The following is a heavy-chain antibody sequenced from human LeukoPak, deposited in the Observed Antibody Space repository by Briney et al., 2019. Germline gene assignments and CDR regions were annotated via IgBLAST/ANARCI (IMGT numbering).Heavy chain of an antibody. V-gene: IGHV3-7*01. J-gene: IGHJ4*02. CDR3: ARDPVYGGNSGFDY. CDR2: IKQDGSEI. D-gene: IGHD4-23*01. CDR1: GFTFSDYF. Sequence: GGSLRLSCAASGFTFSDYFMTWIRQAPGKGLEWVANIKQDGSEIHYVDSVKGRFTISRDNAKTSLYLQMNSLRADDTAVYYCARDPVYGGNSGFDYWGRGILVTVS.